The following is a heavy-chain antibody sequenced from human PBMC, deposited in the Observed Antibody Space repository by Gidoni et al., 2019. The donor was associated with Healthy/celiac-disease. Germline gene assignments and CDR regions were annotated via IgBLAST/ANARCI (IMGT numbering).Heavy chain of an antibody. CDR2: ISGSGGST. Sequence: EVQLLESGGGLVQPGGSLRLSCAASVFTFSSYAFSWVRQAPGKGLEWVSAISGSGGSTYYADSVKGRFTISRDNSKNTLYLQMNSLRAEDTAVYYCAKDPLPLYYYDSSGVLFDYWGQGTLVTVSS. CDR1: VFTFSSYA. V-gene: IGHV3-23*01. J-gene: IGHJ4*02. D-gene: IGHD3-22*01. CDR3: AKDPLPLYYYDSSGVLFDY.